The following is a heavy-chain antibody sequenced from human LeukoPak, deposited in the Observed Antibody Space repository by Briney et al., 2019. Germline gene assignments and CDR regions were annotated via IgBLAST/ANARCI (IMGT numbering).Heavy chain of an antibody. D-gene: IGHD3-22*01. CDR3: ARARDSRGYQFKGFDY. J-gene: IGHJ4*02. CDR1: GGSISSSNW. V-gene: IGHV4-4*02. Sequence: SETLSLTCAVSGGSISSSNWWSWVRQPPGKGLEWIGEIYHSGSTNYNPSLKSRVTISVDTSKNQFSLKLSSVTAADTAVYYCARARDSRGYQFKGFDYWGQGTLVTVSS. CDR2: IYHSGST.